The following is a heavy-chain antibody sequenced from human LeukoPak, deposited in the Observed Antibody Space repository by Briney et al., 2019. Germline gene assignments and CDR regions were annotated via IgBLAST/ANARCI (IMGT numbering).Heavy chain of an antibody. D-gene: IGHD1-26*01. V-gene: IGHV3-23*01. J-gene: IGHJ4*02. CDR3: ARFQYSGSYLDY. CDR2: IGGSGSTT. Sequence: PGGSLRLSCAASGFTFRDYAMSWVRQAPGKGLEWVSTIGGSGSTTYYADLVRGRFTISRDNSKNTLYLQMNSLRAEDTAVYYCARFQYSGSYLDYWGQGTLVTVSS. CDR1: GFTFRDYA.